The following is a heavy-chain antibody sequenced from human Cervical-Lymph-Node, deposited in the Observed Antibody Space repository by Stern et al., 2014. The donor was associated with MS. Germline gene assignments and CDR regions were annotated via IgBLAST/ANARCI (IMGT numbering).Heavy chain of an antibody. V-gene: IGHV1-2*06. CDR2: INGHTGDT. D-gene: IGHD4-17*01. CDR3: AREGRSTVTTAAAY. J-gene: IGHJ4*02. Sequence: QLVQSGTEVKKPGASVKVSCKASGYTFSAYYVHWVRQAPGQGLEWMGRINGHTGDTNYAQKFQGRVTMDRDPSISTAYLELASLRSDDTAVYYCAREGRSTVTTAAAYWGQGTLVTVSS. CDR1: GYTFSAYY.